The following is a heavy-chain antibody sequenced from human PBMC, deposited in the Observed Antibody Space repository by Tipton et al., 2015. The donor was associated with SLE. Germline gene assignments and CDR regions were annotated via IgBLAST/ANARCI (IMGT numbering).Heavy chain of an antibody. CDR3: ARVRTRDTSDVPVYFFDY. D-gene: IGHD3-22*01. V-gene: IGHV4-4*07. J-gene: IGHJ4*02. Sequence: TLSLTCTVSGHSITNYYWSWIRHSAGKGLECIGRIHTSGSTNYNPSLKSRVTMSVDTSTNQFSLTLSSVTAADTAVYYCARVRTRDTSDVPVYFFDYWGQGTLVTVSP. CDR2: IHTSGST. CDR1: GHSITNYY.